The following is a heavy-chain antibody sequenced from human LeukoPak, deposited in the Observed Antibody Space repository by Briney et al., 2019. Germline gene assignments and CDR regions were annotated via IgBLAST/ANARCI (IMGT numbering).Heavy chain of an antibody. Sequence: SGGSLRLSCAASGFTFSSYGMHWVRQAPGKGLEWVAFIRYDGSNKYYADSVKGRFTISRDNSKNTLYLQMNSLRAEDTAVYYCAHSDSGSYWAFDYWGQGTLVTVSS. D-gene: IGHD1-26*01. CDR3: AHSDSGSYWAFDY. V-gene: IGHV3-30*02. CDR2: IRYDGSNK. CDR1: GFTFSSYG. J-gene: IGHJ4*02.